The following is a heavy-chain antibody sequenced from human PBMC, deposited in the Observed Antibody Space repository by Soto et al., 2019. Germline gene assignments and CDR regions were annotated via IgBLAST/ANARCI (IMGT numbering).Heavy chain of an antibody. D-gene: IGHD2-21*02. V-gene: IGHV3-23*01. Sequence: GGSLRLSCAASGFTFSSYTLNWVRRAPGKGLEWVATSSDRRTGNTHYSDSVRGRFTLSRDYSRNILFLQMDSLRADDTALYYCTTWLTAHFDYWGRGAQVTVSS. CDR1: GFTFSSYT. CDR2: SSDRRTGNT. J-gene: IGHJ4*02. CDR3: TTWLTAHFDY.